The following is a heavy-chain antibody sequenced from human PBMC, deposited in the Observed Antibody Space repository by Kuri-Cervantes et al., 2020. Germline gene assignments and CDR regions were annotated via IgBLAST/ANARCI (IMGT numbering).Heavy chain of an antibody. CDR1: GFTFDDYA. D-gene: IGHD4-17*01. CDR3: AKDTDTVTTRPAFDY. Sequence: GGSLRLSCAASGFTFDDYAMHWVRQAPGKGLEWVSGISWNSGSIGYADSVKGRFTISRDNAKNSLYLQMNSLRAEDTALYYCAKDTDTVTTRPAFDYWGQGTLVTVSS. CDR2: ISWNSGSI. V-gene: IGHV3-9*01. J-gene: IGHJ4*02.